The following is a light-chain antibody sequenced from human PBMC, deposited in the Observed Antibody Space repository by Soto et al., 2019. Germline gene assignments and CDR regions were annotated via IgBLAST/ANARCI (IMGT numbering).Light chain of an antibody. Sequence: QSALIQPASVSGSPGQSITISCTGTSSDVGGYNYVSWYQQHPGKAPKLMIYEVSNRPSGVSHRFSGSKSGNTASLTISGLQAEDEADYYCCSHTSSSPYVFGTGTKVTVL. V-gene: IGLV2-14*01. CDR1: SSDVGGYNY. CDR3: CSHTSSSPYV. J-gene: IGLJ1*01. CDR2: EVS.